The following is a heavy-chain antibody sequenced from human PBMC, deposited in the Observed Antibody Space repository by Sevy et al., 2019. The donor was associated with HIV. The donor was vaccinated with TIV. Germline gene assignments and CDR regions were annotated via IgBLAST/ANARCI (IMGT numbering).Heavy chain of an antibody. J-gene: IGHJ4*02. D-gene: IGHD4-17*01. CDR3: TRGGTTLSTIEY. CDR2: ISGSGATT. CDR1: GFTFSSYA. Sequence: GGSLRLSCGVSGFTFSSYAMTWVRQPPGKGLEWVSIISGSGATTSYADSVKGRFTISRDNGENTLYLQMNSLRAEDTAVYYCTRGGTTLSTIEYWGQGTLVTVSS. V-gene: IGHV3-23*01.